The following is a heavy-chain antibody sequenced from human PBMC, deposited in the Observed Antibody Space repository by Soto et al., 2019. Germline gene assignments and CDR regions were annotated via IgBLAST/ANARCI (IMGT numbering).Heavy chain of an antibody. CDR1: GFTFTAYA. CDR2: ISGRGDDT. CDR3: AKGSCSGGSCFRFDY. Sequence: VQLLESGGGLVQPGGSLRLSCAASGFTFTAYAMSWVRQAPGKGLEWISIISGRGDDTNYADSVKGRFTISRDNSKNTVYLQMNSLRAEDTAIYYCAKGSCSGGSCFRFDYWGQGTLVTVSS. J-gene: IGHJ4*02. V-gene: IGHV3-23*01. D-gene: IGHD2-15*01.